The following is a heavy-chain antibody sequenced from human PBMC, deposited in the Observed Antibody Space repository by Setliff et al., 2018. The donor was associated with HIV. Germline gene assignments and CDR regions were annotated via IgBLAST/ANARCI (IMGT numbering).Heavy chain of an antibody. CDR3: ARGSCSGCYLSDY. CDR1: GYTISTNA. CDR2: INAGDDNT. V-gene: IGHV1-3*01. D-gene: IGHD6-19*01. Sequence: ASVKVSCKAFGYTISTNAIHWVRQAPGQRLEWMGYINAGDDNTRYSEKFQGGVTITRDTSANTAYMELSSLRSEDTAVYYCARGSCSGCYLSDYWGLGTLVTVSS. J-gene: IGHJ4*02.